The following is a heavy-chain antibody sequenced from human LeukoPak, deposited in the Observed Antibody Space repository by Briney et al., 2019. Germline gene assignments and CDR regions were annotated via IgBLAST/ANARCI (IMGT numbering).Heavy chain of an antibody. J-gene: IGHJ4*02. V-gene: IGHV4-4*07. Sequence: SETLSLTCTVSGGPFSGYYWSWIRQPAGKTLEWIGRIFTSGITTYNPSLRSRVTMSVDTSKSQFSLNLGSVTAADTALYYCARDATPQYPTGWVFFDLWGQGTPVTASS. CDR1: GGPFSGYY. CDR3: ARDATPQYPTGWVFFDL. D-gene: IGHD6-19*01. CDR2: IFTSGIT.